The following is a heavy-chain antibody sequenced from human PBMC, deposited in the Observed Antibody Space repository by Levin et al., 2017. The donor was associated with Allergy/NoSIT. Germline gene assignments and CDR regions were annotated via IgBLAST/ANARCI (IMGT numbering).Heavy chain of an antibody. D-gene: IGHD3-10*01. CDR3: ARDSYGSGRRVPATYYYYYYMDV. CDR1: GFTFSDYY. V-gene: IGHV3-11*05. J-gene: IGHJ6*03. Sequence: GESLKISCAASGFTFSDYYMSWIRQAPGKGLEWVSYISSSSSYTNYADSVKGRFTISRDNAKNSLYLQMNSLRAEDTAVYYCARDSYGSGRRVPATYYYYYYMDVWGKGTTVTVSS. CDR2: ISSSSSYT.